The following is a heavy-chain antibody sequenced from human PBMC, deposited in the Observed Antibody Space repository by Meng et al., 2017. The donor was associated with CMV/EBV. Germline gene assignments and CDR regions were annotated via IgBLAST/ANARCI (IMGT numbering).Heavy chain of an antibody. V-gene: IGHV4-34*01. D-gene: IGHD2-2*01. Sequence: SFSGYYWSWIRQPPGKGLEWIGEINHSGSTNYNPSLKSRVTISVDTSKNQFSLKLSSVTAADTAVYYCARGGHYCSSTSCSPLYYFGYWGQGTLVTVSS. J-gene: IGHJ4*02. CDR2: INHSGST. CDR1: SFSGYY. CDR3: ARGGHYCSSTSCSPLYYFGY.